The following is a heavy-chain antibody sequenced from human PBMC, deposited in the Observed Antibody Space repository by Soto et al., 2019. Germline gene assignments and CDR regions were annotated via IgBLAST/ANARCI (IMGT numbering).Heavy chain of an antibody. Sequence: QVQLVESGGGVVQPGRSLRLSCAASGFTFRSYGMHWVRQAPGKGQEWVAVIWYDGSNKYYADSVKGRFTISRDNSKNTLSLQMNSLRAEDTALYYCARDCGSGSYCGMDAWGQGTTVTVSS. D-gene: IGHD3-10*01. CDR2: IWYDGSNK. V-gene: IGHV3-33*01. J-gene: IGHJ6*02. CDR1: GFTFRSYG. CDR3: ARDCGSGSYCGMDA.